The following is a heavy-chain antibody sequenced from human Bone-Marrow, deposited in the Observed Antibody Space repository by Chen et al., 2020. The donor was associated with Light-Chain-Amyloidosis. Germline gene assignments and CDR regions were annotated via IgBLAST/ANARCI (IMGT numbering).Heavy chain of an antibody. J-gene: IGHJ4*02. CDR1: GFTFSNAW. CDR2: IKRKADTGAT. D-gene: IGHD5-12*01. Sequence: EVQLVESGGGLVRPGGSLRLSCTASGFTFSNAWMAWVRQAPGKGPEWVGRIKRKADTGATEYVAPVKGRFTISRDDSKNTLYLQMNSLQNEDTAVYYCTTLILRSEKKKEDWGQGKLV. V-gene: IGHV3-15*01. CDR3: TTLILRSEKKKED.